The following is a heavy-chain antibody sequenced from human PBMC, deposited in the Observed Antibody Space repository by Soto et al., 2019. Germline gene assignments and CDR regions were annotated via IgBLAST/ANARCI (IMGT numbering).Heavy chain of an antibody. CDR2: ISAHNGNT. V-gene: IGHV1-18*01. J-gene: IGHJ4*02. D-gene: IGHD3-10*01. Sequence: QVHLVQSGAEVKKPGASVKVSCKGSGYAFTTYGITWVRQAPGQGLEWMGWISAHNGNTNHAQKLQGRVTVTRDTSTSTAYMELRRLRAGDTAVYYCARGGYGAYWGQGALVTVSS. CDR3: ARGGYGAY. CDR1: GYAFTTYG.